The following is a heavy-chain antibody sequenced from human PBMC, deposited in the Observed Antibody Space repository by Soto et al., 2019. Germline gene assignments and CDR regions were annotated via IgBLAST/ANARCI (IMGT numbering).Heavy chain of an antibody. J-gene: IGHJ6*02. CDR2: INHSGST. V-gene: IGHV4-34*01. Sequence: SETLSLTCAVYGGSFSGYYWSWIRRPPGKGLEWIGEINHSGSTNYNPSLKSRVTISVDTSKNQFSLKLSSVTAADTAVYYCARGRSSSWYYYYYGMDVWGQGTTVTVSS. D-gene: IGHD6-13*01. CDR3: ARGRSSSWYYYYYGMDV. CDR1: GGSFSGYY.